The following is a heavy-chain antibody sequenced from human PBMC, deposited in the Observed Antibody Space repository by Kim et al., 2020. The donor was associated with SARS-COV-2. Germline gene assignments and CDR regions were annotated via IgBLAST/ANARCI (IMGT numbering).Heavy chain of an antibody. CDR1: GFTFSSYD. CDR2: IGTAGDT. Sequence: GGSLRLSCAASGFTFSSYDMHWVRQATGKGLEWVSAIGTAGDTYYPGSVKGRFTISRENAKNSLYLQMNSLRAGDTAVYYCARDLGGAAGSLLPQRGGMDVWGQGTTVTVSS. V-gene: IGHV3-13*01. CDR3: ARDLGGAAGSLLPQRGGMDV. J-gene: IGHJ6*02. D-gene: IGHD6-13*01.